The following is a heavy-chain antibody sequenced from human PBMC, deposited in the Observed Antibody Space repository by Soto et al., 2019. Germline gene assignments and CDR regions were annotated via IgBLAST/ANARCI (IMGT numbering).Heavy chain of an antibody. V-gene: IGHV3-30-3*01. J-gene: IGHJ5*02. D-gene: IGHD3-3*01. CDR3: ARGVRFLDWFDP. Sequence: QVQLVESGGGVVQPGRSLRLSCAASGFTFSSYAMHWVRQAPGKGLEWVAVISYDGSNKYYADSVKGRFTISRDNSKNTLYLLMNSLRAEDTAVYYCARGVRFLDWFDPWGQGTLVTVSS. CDR1: GFTFSSYA. CDR2: ISYDGSNK.